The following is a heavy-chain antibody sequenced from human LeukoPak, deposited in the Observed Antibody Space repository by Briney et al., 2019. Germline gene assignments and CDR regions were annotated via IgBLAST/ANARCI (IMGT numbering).Heavy chain of an antibody. J-gene: IGHJ4*02. CDR1: GGSISSYY. Sequence: SETLSLTCTVSGGSISSYYWSWIRQPAGKGLEWIGRIYTSGNTNYNPSLKSRVTMSVGTSKNKFSLTLSSVTAADTAVYYCARGPYYGPGTLNLDYWGQGTLVTVSS. D-gene: IGHD3-10*01. CDR2: IYTSGNT. V-gene: IGHV4-4*07. CDR3: ARGPYYGPGTLNLDY.